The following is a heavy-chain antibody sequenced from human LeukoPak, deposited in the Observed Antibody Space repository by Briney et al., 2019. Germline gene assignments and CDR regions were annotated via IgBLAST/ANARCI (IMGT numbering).Heavy chain of an antibody. V-gene: IGHV3-30*18. D-gene: IGHD3-16*01. CDR1: GFTFSSYG. J-gene: IGHJ4*02. CDR3: AKDGRGSPFDY. Sequence: GRSLRLSCAASGFTFSSYGMHWVRKAPGKGLEGVAVISYDGSNKYYADSVKGRFTISRDNSKNTLYLQMNSLRAEDTAVYYCAKDGRGSPFDYWGQGTLVTVSS. CDR2: ISYDGSNK.